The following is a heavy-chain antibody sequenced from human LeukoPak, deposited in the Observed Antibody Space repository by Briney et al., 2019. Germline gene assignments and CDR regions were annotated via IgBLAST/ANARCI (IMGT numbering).Heavy chain of an antibody. CDR1: GFTFSSYS. J-gene: IGHJ4*02. D-gene: IGHD1-1*01. CDR3: ARDSPLATGSTVAYFDY. V-gene: IGHV3-21*04. CDR2: ISSSSSYI. Sequence: GGSLRLSCAASGFTFSSYSMNWVRQAPGKGLEWVSSISSSSSYIYYADSVRGRFTISRDNDRNSLYLQMSSLRVEDTAVYYCARDSPLATGSTVAYFDYWGQGTLVAVSP.